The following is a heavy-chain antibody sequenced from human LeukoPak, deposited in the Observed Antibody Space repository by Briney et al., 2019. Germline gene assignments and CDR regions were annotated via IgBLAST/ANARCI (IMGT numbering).Heavy chain of an antibody. V-gene: IGHV3-74*01. J-gene: IGHJ4*02. D-gene: IGHD5-18*01. CDR2: INSDGSSA. Sequence: QPGGSLRLSCAASGFSFSSYWMHWVRHAPGKGLVWVSAINSDGSSATYADSVEGRFTISRDNAKNTLYLQMNSLRAEDTAVYYCARPGRGYSYGSFDYWGQGTLVTVSS. CDR3: ARPGRGYSYGSFDY. CDR1: GFSFSSYW.